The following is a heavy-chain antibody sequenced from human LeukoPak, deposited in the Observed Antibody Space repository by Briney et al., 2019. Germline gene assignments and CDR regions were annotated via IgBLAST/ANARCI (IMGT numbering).Heavy chain of an antibody. Sequence: PSETLSLTCSVSGGSVSTTFSYWAWVRQPPGKGLEWIGSMFYSGSTYYSPSLKSRVAISVDTSKNQFSLRLNSVTAADTAVYYCARHGNSSSRYNRFDPWGQGTLVTVSS. CDR3: ARHGNSSSRYNRFDP. CDR2: MFYSGST. V-gene: IGHV4-39*01. D-gene: IGHD6-13*01. CDR1: GGSVSTTFSY. J-gene: IGHJ5*02.